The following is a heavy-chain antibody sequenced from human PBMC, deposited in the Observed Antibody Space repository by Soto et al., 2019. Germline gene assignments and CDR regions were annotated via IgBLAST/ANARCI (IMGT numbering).Heavy chain of an antibody. D-gene: IGHD3-10*01. J-gene: IGHJ3*02. V-gene: IGHV4-39*07. CDR1: GGSISSSSYY. CDR3: ARYLSGGVLWFGESLWAFDI. CDR2: IYYSGST. Sequence: SETLSLTCTVSGGSISSSSYYWGWIRQPPGKGLEWIGSIYYSGSTYYNPSLKSRVTISVDTSKNQFSLNLSFVTAADSAVYYCARYLSGGVLWFGESLWAFDIWGQGTMVTVSS.